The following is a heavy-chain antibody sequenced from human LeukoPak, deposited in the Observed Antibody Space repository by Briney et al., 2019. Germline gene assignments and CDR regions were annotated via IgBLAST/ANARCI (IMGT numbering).Heavy chain of an antibody. V-gene: IGHV4-4*02. CDR1: GGSISSSNW. Sequence: SETLSLTCAVSGGSISSSNWWGWVRQPPGKGLEWIREIYDSGSTNYNPSLKSRVTISVDKSKSQLSLKMSSVTAADTAVYFCARWNWFDPWGQGTLVTVSS. CDR2: IYDSGST. CDR3: ARWNWFDP. J-gene: IGHJ5*02.